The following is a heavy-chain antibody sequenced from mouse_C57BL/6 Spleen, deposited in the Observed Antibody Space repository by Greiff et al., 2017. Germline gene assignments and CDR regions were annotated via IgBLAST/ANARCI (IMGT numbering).Heavy chain of an antibody. V-gene: IGHV2-2*01. CDR1: GFSLTSYG. CDR3: ARGGYDYDGRTWFAY. J-gene: IGHJ3*01. Sequence: QVQLQQSGPGLVQPSQSLSITCTVSGFSLTSYGVHWVRQSPGKGLEWLGVIWSGGSTDYNAAFISRLSISKDNSKSQVFFKMNSLQADDTAIYYCARGGYDYDGRTWFAYWGQGTLVTVSA. CDR2: IWSGGST. D-gene: IGHD2-4*01.